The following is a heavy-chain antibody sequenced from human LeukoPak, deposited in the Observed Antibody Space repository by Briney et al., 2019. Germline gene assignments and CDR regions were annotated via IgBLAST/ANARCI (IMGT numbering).Heavy chain of an antibody. D-gene: IGHD3-10*01. V-gene: IGHV1-2*02. CDR1: GYTFTSYY. CDR3: ARDNSYFSSVHYYYYGMDV. CDR2: INPNSGGT. Sequence: ASVKVSCKASGYTFTSYYMHWVRQAPGQGLEWMGWINPNSGGTNYAQKFQGRVTMTRDTSISTAYMELSRLRSDDTAVYYCARDNSYFSSVHYYYYGMDVWGQGTTVTVSS. J-gene: IGHJ6*02.